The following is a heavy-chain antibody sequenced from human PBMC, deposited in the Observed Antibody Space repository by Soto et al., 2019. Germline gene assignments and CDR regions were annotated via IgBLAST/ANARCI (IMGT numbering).Heavy chain of an antibody. D-gene: IGHD3-22*01. J-gene: IGHJ4*02. V-gene: IGHV3-53*01. CDR1: GFTVSSNY. CDR2: IYSGGST. Sequence: HPGGSLRLSCAASGFTVSSNYMSWVRQAPGKGLEWVSVIYSGGSTYYADSVKGRFTISRDNSKNTLYLQMNSLRAEDTAVYYCARTFYDSSGYYDYWGQGTLVTVSS. CDR3: ARTFYDSSGYYDY.